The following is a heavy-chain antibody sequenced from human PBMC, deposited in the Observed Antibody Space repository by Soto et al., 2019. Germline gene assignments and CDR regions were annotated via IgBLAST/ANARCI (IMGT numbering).Heavy chain of an antibody. D-gene: IGHD3-3*02. V-gene: IGHV1-3*01. CDR3: ARDLGFLEWFLDY. J-gene: IGHJ4*02. Sequence: ASVKVSCKASGYTFTSYAIHWVRQAPGQRLEWMGWINAGNGNTKYSQKFQGRVTITRDTSASTAYMELSSLRSEDTAVYYCARDLGFLEWFLDYWGQGTLVTVSS. CDR1: GYTFTSYA. CDR2: INAGNGNT.